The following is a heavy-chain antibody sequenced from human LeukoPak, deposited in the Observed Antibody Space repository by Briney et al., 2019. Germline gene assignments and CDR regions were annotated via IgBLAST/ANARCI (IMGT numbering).Heavy chain of an antibody. Sequence: PSETLSLTCSVSGGSISSSSYYWGWIRQSPGKGLEWIGSIYYSGSTYYNPSLESRVTISVDTSKKQFSLKLTSVTAADTAVYYCARDGYSAIDYWGQGTLVTVSS. D-gene: IGHD1-26*01. V-gene: IGHV4-39*07. CDR1: GGSISSSSYY. CDR3: ARDGYSAIDY. J-gene: IGHJ4*02. CDR2: IYYSGST.